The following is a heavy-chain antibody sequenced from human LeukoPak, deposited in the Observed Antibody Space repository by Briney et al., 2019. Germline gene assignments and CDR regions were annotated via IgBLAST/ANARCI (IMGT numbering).Heavy chain of an antibody. CDR2: INHSGST. J-gene: IGHJ4*02. V-gene: IGHV4-34*01. D-gene: IGHD1-1*01. CDR1: GGSFSGYY. CDR3: ARLWNDEAPRPLDY. Sequence: SETLSLTCAVSGGSFSGYYWSWIRQPPGKGLEWIGEINHSGSTNYNPSLKSRVTISVDTSKNQFSLKLSSVTAADTDVYYCARLWNDEAPRPLDYWGQGTLVTVSS.